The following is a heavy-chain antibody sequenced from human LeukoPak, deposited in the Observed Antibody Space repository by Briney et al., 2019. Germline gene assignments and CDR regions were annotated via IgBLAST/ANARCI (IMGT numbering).Heavy chain of an antibody. Sequence: GGSLRLSCAASGYTFSSYWMSWVRQAPGKGLEWVANIKQDGGEKYYVDSVKGRFTISRDNAKNSLYLQMNSLRAEDTAVYYCSRVDTDLNYYYYYGMDVWGKGTTVTVSS. V-gene: IGHV3-7*03. J-gene: IGHJ6*04. D-gene: IGHD5-18*01. CDR3: SRVDTDLNYYYYYGMDV. CDR1: GYTFSSYW. CDR2: IKQDGGEK.